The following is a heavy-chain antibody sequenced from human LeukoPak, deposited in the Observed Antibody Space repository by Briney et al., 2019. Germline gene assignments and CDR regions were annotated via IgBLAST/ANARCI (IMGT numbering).Heavy chain of an antibody. CDR1: GFTFRIHP. J-gene: IGHJ4*02. Sequence: PGGSLRLSCAASGFTFRIHPMSWVRQAPGKGLEWVSTIGSGDDLHYADSVKGRFTVSRDDPQNTLYLQMNSLRAEDAAIYYCAKDATPGNSVYDHFDYWGQGTLVTVSS. D-gene: IGHD5/OR15-5a*01. CDR2: IGSGDDL. CDR3: AKDATPGNSVYDHFDY. V-gene: IGHV3-23*01.